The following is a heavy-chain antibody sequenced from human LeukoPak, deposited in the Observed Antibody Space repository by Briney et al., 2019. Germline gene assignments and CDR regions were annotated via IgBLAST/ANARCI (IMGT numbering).Heavy chain of an antibody. V-gene: IGHV3-23*01. CDR1: GFTFSSYA. Sequence: GGSLRLSCAASGFTFSSYAMSWVRQAPGKGLEWVSAISGSGGSTYYADSVKGRFTISRDNSKNTLYLQMNSLRAEDTAVYYCARQGAGGDYVDYWGQGTLVTVSS. D-gene: IGHD1-14*01. CDR2: ISGSGGST. CDR3: ARQGAGGDYVDY. J-gene: IGHJ4*02.